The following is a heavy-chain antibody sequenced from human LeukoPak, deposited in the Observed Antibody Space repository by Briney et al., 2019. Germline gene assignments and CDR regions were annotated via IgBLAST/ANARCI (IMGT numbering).Heavy chain of an antibody. J-gene: IGHJ4*02. CDR2: IYYSGST. D-gene: IGHD1-1*01. V-gene: IGHV4-59*02. Sequence: SETLSLTCTVSGGSVSGYYWIWIRQPPGKGLEWIGYIYYSGSTNYNPSLKSRVTISVDTSKNQFSLKLSSVTATDTAVYYCARGERTGPDYWGQGTLVTVSS. CDR1: GGSVSGYY. CDR3: ARGERTGPDY.